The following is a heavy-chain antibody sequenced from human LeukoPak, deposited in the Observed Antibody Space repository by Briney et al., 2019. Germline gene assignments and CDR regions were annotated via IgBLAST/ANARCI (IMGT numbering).Heavy chain of an antibody. CDR3: ARDGSRSGYYYGWFDP. J-gene: IGHJ5*02. D-gene: IGHD3-22*01. CDR1: GYTFTSYG. Sequence: GASVKVSCKASGYTFTSYGISWVRQAPGQGLEWMGWISAYNGNTNYAQKLQGRVTMTTDTSTSTAYMELRSLRSDDTAVYYCARDGSRSGYYYGWFDPWGQGTLVTVSS. V-gene: IGHV1-18*01. CDR2: ISAYNGNT.